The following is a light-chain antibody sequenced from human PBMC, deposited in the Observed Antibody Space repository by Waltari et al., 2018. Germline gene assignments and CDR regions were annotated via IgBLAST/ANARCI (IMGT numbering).Light chain of an antibody. CDR1: SRHVVCFNY. CDR3: YSYAGSSTFV. J-gene: IGLJ2*01. CDR2: DVT. V-gene: IGLV2-11*01. Sequence: SALTQPRSLSGSPGPSVTLSCTGPSRHVVCFNYFSWYQQHPGKAPKLILYDVTKRPSGIPDRFSGSKSGNTASLSISGLQAEDDADYYCYSYAGSSTFVFGGGTKLTVL.